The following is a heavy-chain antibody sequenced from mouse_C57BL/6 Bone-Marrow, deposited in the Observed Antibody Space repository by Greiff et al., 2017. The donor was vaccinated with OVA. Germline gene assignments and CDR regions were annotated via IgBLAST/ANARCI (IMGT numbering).Heavy chain of an antibody. V-gene: IGHV14-2*01. CDR3: ARERDYGY. CDR1: GFNIKDYY. J-gene: IGHJ2*01. CDR2: IDPEDGEN. Sequence: VQLQQSGAELVKPGASVKLSCTASGFNIKDYYMHWVKQRTEQGLEWIGRIDPEDGENKYAPKFQGKATITADTSSNKAYLQLNSLTSEDTAVYYGARERDYGYRGQGTTLTVSS. D-gene: IGHD2-4*01.